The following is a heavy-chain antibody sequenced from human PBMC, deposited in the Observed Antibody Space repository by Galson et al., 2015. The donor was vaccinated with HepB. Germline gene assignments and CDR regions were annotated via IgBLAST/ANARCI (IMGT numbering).Heavy chain of an antibody. CDR1: GFTFSNYG. J-gene: IGHJ4*02. V-gene: IGHV3-30*18. CDR2: ISYDGSNK. Sequence: FLRLSCAASGFTFSNYGMHWVRPAPGKGLEWGAVISYDGSNKYYADSVDGRFTISRDNSKNTLYLQMNSLRAEDTALYSCAKDPYLYSALAGTMAGFDYWGQGTLVTVSS. D-gene: IGHD6-19*01. CDR3: AKDPYLYSALAGTMAGFDY.